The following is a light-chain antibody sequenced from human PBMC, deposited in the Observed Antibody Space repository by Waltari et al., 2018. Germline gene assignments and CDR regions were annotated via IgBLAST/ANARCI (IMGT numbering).Light chain of an antibody. J-gene: IGLJ3*02. CDR1: SSDIGGYNY. CDR2: EVS. CDR3: GSYTSSSSLDVV. V-gene: IGLV2-14*03. Sequence: QSALTQPASVSGSPGQSITIPCTGTSSDIGGYNYVSWYQQHPGKAPKVIIYEVSKRPAGVSHRFTCSKSGNTAALTCSGLQTDDEADYYCGSYTSSSSLDVVFGGRTELTVL.